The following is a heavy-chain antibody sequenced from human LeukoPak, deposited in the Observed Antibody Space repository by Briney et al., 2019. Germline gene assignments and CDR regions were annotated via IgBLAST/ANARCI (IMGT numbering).Heavy chain of an antibody. J-gene: IGHJ4*02. CDR1: GYTFTGYY. D-gene: IGHD6-19*01. Sequence: ASVKVSCKASGYTFTGYYMHWVRQAPGQGLEWMGWMNPNSGGTNYAQKFQGRVTMTRDTSISTAYMELSRLRSDDTAVYYCARVAVAGTYDVDYWGQGTLVTVSS. CDR2: MNPNSGGT. CDR3: ARVAVAGTYDVDY. V-gene: IGHV1-2*02.